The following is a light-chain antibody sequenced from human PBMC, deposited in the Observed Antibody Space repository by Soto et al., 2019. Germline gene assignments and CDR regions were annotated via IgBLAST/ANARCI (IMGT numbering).Light chain of an antibody. V-gene: IGKV3-15*01. Sequence: EIVMTQSPATLSVSPGERATLSCRASQSVSSNLAWYQQKPGQAPRLLIYGASTRATRATAIPARFSGSGSGTDFTLTISSLQPDDFATYYCQQYKSYWTFGHGTKVDIK. CDR1: QSVSSN. CDR3: QQYKSYWT. J-gene: IGKJ1*01. CDR2: GASTRA.